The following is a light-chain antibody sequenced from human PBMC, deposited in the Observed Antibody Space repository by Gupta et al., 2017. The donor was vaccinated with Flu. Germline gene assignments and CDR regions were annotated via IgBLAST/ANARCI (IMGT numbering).Light chain of an antibody. Sequence: EIVMTQSPATLSVSPGERATLSCRASQSVRRNLAWYQQKPGQAPRLLMYGVSTRATAIPARFSGSGSETEFTLTISSLQSEDFAVYYCQQYDNWPDTFGQGTKLEIK. V-gene: IGKV3-15*01. CDR2: GVS. J-gene: IGKJ2*01. CDR3: QQYDNWPDT. CDR1: QSVRRN.